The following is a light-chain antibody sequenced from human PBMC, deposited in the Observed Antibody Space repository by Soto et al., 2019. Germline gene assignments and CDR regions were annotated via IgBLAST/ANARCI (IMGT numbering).Light chain of an antibody. CDR2: VTSDGSH. V-gene: IGLV4-69*01. CDR3: QAGGTGGV. CDR1: SGHSAYA. J-gene: IGLJ3*02. Sequence: QSVLTQSPSASASPGASVKLTCTLSSGHSAYAIAWHQQQPEKGTRYLMKVTSDGSHTKGDGIPDRFSGSSSGADRYLTISGLRSDDEADYYCQAGGTGGVFGGGTKVTVL.